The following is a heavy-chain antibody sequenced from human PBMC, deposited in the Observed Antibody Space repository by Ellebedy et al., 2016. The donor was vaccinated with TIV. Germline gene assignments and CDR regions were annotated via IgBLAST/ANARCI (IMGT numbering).Heavy chain of an antibody. CDR1: GDSISSYY. CDR3: ARGGASSKYFDY. V-gene: IGHV4-59*01. CDR2: IYYSVST. J-gene: IGHJ4*02. Sequence: MPSETLSLTCTVSGDSISSYYWSWIRQPPGKGLEWIGFIYYSVSTNYNPSLKSRVTISVDTSKNQFSLELSSVTAADTAVYYCARGGASSKYFDYWGQGTLVTVSS.